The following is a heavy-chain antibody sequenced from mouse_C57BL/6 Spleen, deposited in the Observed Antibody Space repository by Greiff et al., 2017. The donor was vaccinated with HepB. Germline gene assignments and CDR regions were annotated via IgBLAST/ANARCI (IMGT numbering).Heavy chain of an antibody. CDR1: GFNIKDDY. CDR2: IDPENGDT. CDR3: TPSTVVESWFAY. D-gene: IGHD1-1*01. J-gene: IGHJ3*01. Sequence: VHVKQSGAELVRPGASVKLSCTASGFNIKDDYMHWVKQRPEQGLEWIGWIDPENGDTEYASKFQGKATITADTSSNTAYLQLSSLTSEDTAVYYCTPSTVVESWFAYWGQGTLVTVSA. V-gene: IGHV14-4*01.